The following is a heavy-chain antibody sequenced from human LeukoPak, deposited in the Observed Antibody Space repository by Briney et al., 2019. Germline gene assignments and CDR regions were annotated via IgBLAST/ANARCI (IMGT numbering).Heavy chain of an antibody. D-gene: IGHD7-27*01. CDR3: ATSWPQGGETGWFDP. CDR2: IYYSGST. V-gene: IGHV4-59*13. Sequence: PSETLSFTCTVPGGSISSYYWSWIRKPPGKALDWIGFIYYSGSTNYSPSLKSRVTISVDTSKNQFSLKLNSLTAADTAVYYCATSWPQGGETGWFDPWGQGTLVTVSS. J-gene: IGHJ5*02. CDR1: GGSISSYY.